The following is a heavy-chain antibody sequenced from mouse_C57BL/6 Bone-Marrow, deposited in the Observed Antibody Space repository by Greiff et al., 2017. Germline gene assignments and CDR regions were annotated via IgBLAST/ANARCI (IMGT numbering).Heavy chain of an antibody. Sequence: QVQLQQPGAELLKPGASVKMSCKASGYPFPSYWITGVKQRPGQGLEWIGDIYPGSGSTNYNEKFKSKATLTVDTSSSTAYMQLSSLTSEDSAVYYCARGSGYYAAYWGQGTLVTVSA. J-gene: IGHJ3*01. D-gene: IGHD2-3*01. CDR1: GYPFPSYW. CDR3: ARGSGYYAAY. CDR2: IYPGSGST. V-gene: IGHV1-55*01.